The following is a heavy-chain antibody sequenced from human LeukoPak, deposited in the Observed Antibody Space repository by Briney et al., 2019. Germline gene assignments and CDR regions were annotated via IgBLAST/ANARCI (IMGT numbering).Heavy chain of an antibody. Sequence: SETLSLTCTVSGDSISSYYWSWIRRPAGKGLEWIGRIYTSGSTKYNPSLKSRVTMSVDTSKNQFSLKLSSVTAADTAVYYCAGTTNSGWFGEFHWFDPWGQGTLVAVSS. V-gene: IGHV4-4*07. D-gene: IGHD3-10*01. CDR1: GDSISSYY. J-gene: IGHJ5*02. CDR3: AGTTNSGWFGEFHWFDP. CDR2: IYTSGST.